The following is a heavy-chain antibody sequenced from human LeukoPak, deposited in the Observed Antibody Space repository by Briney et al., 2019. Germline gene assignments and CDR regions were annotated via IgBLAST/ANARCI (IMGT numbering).Heavy chain of an antibody. V-gene: IGHV3-21*01. CDR3: ARGEGLTYCSGDSCYLNWFDP. CDR1: GFTFSDFW. J-gene: IGHJ5*02. D-gene: IGHD2-15*01. CDR2: ISTSSGYI. Sequence: GGSLRLSCAASGFTFSDFWMHWVRQAPGKGLEWVSSISTSSGYIYYADSVKGRFTISRDNAKSSLYLQMNSLRAEDTAVYYCARGEGLTYCSGDSCYLNWFDPWGQGTLVTVSS.